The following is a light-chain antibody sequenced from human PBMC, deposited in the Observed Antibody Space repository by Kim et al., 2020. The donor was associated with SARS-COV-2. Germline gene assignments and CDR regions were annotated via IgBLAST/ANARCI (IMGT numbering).Light chain of an antibody. CDR2: GAS. CDR3: QQYAT. Sequence: TLSLSPGESATLSCSASQSVSSSYLAWYQQKPGQAPRLLIYGASSRATGIPDRFSGSGSGTDFTLTISRLEPEDFAVYYCQQYATFGQGTKVDIK. CDR1: QSVSSSY. J-gene: IGKJ1*01. V-gene: IGKV3-20*01.